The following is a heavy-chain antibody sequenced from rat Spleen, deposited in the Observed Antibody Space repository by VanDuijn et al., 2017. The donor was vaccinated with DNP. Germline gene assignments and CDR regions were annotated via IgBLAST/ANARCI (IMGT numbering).Heavy chain of an antibody. Sequence: QVQMKETGPGLVQTTQTLSVTCTVSGFSLTSYGVHWVRQAPGKGLEWMGIMWSDGDTSYDSARKSRLSISRDTSKSQVFLRMNSLQTEDTATYYGAGEYYHAMVAWGQGTSVTVSS. CDR1: GFSLTSYG. CDR3: AGEYYHAMVA. J-gene: IGHJ4*01. CDR2: MWSDGDT. V-gene: IGHV2-77*01.